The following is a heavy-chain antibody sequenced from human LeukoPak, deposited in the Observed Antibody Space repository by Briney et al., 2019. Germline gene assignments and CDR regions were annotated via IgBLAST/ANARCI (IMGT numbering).Heavy chain of an antibody. CDR1: GGSISSYY. CDR2: IYYSGST. V-gene: IGHV4-59*01. D-gene: IGHD3-22*01. J-gene: IGHJ5*02. CDR3: ARGYDSSGYGWFDP. Sequence: SETLSLTCTVSGGSISSYYWSWIRQPAGKGLEWIGYIYYSGSTNYNPSLKSRVTISVDTSKNQFSLKLSSVTAADTAVYYCARGYDSSGYGWFDPWGQGTLVTVSS.